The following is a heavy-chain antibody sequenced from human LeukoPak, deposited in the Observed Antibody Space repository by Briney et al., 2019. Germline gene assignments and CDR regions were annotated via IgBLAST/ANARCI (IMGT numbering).Heavy chain of an antibody. Sequence: ASVKVSCKASGYTFTGYYMHWVRQAPGQGLEWMGWINPNSGGTNYAQKFQGRVTMTRDTSISTAYMELSSLRAEDTAVYYCARDRRSSSGTSKVYWGQGTLVTVSS. CDR1: GYTFTGYY. D-gene: IGHD6-13*01. CDR3: ARDRRSSSGTSKVY. V-gene: IGHV1-2*02. J-gene: IGHJ4*02. CDR2: INPNSGGT.